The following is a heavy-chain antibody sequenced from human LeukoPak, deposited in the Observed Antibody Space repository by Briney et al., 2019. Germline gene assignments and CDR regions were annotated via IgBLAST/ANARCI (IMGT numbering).Heavy chain of an antibody. CDR1: GGSISSGDYY. J-gene: IGHJ4*02. Sequence: SETLSLTCTVSGGSISSGDYYWSWIRQPPGKGLEWIEYIYYSGSTYYNPSLKGRVTISVGTSKNQFSLKLSSVTAADTAVYYCASLYYGDYYFDYWGQGTLVTVSS. D-gene: IGHD4-17*01. V-gene: IGHV4-30-4*01. CDR3: ASLYYGDYYFDY. CDR2: IYYSGST.